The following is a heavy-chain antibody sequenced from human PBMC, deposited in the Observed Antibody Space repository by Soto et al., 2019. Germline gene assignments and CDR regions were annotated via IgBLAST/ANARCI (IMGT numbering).Heavy chain of an antibody. J-gene: IGHJ2*01. CDR1: GFTFINYA. Sequence: EVQLLESGGGLVQPGGSLRLSCAGSGFTFINYAMNWVRQAPGKGLEWVSTISGGGDAPFFADSVRGRFTISRDNSKNPVTLQMINLGVDDTAVYFCARKVPGSTSRPDYWYFDLWGRGTLVTVSS. D-gene: IGHD3-10*01. CDR2: ISGGGDAP. V-gene: IGHV3-23*01. CDR3: ARKVPGSTSRPDYWYFDL.